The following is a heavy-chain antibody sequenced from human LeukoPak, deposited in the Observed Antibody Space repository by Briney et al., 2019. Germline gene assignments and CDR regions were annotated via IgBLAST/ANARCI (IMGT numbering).Heavy chain of an antibody. V-gene: IGHV4-38-2*02. Sequence: SPSETLSLTCTVSGYSISRGYYWGWIRQPPGKGLGFIGSIYHSWSTYYNPSLKSRVTLSVDTSKNQFSLKLSSVTAADTAVYYGARANKLWVGELSAQFDYWGQGNLVTASP. CDR3: ARANKLWVGELSAQFDY. CDR1: GYSISRGYY. J-gene: IGHJ4*02. D-gene: IGHD3-10*01. CDR2: IYHSWST.